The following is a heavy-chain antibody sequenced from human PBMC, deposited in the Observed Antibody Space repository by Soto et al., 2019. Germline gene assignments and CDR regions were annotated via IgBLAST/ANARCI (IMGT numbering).Heavy chain of an antibody. Sequence: QVHLLQSATEVRKPGASVRLSCKASGYTFTSYSIQWVRQAPGQRLEWLGWINTRTGDTTYSLKFQDRITISRDTSASTGYMDLSSLSSEDTAVYYCARFSPELWYFDLWGRGSLLTVSS. J-gene: IGHJ2*01. CDR2: INTRTGDT. D-gene: IGHD1-7*01. V-gene: IGHV1-3*04. CDR3: ARFSPELWYFDL. CDR1: GYTFTSYS.